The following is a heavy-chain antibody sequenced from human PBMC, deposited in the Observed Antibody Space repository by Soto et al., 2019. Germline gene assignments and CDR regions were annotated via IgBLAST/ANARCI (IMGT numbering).Heavy chain of an antibody. CDR2: ISGSGDKT. V-gene: IGHV3-23*04. J-gene: IGHJ4*02. CDR3: AKRGSSGWYGFDF. D-gene: IGHD6-19*01. CDR1: GFTFSSYA. Sequence: EVQLVESGGGLVQPGGSLRLSCAASGFTFSSYAMSWVRQAPGKGLEWVSSISGSGDKTYYADSVKGRFTISRDNSKNTLYLQMNSLRAEDTAVHYCAKRGSSGWYGFDFWGQGILVTVSS.